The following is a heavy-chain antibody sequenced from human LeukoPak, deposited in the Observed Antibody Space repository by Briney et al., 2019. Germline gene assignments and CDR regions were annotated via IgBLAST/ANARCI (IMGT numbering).Heavy chain of an antibody. CDR2: ISSSSSYI. D-gene: IGHD3-3*01. Sequence: GGSLRLSCAASGFTFSSYSMNWVRQAPGKGLEWLSSISSSSSYIYYADSVKGRFTISRDNAKNSLYLQMNSLRAEDTAVYYCARDSDVSYDFWSGYYCWYFDYWGQGTLVTVSS. CDR1: GFTFSSYS. CDR3: ARDSDVSYDFWSGYYCWYFDY. V-gene: IGHV3-21*01. J-gene: IGHJ4*02.